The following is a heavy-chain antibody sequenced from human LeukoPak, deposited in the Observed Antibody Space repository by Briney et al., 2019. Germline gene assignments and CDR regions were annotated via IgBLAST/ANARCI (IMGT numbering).Heavy chain of an antibody. V-gene: IGHV3-48*02. CDR3: ARVPYSTGTYDY. CDR1: GFTFSTYS. D-gene: IGHD6-19*01. J-gene: IGHJ4*02. Sequence: AGGSRRLSWAAPGFTFSTYSMNGVGQAPGKGRNGVSYISSSSTTIYYADSVKGRFTISRDNAKNSLYLQMNSLRDGDTAVYYCARVPYSTGTYDYWGQGTLVIVSS. CDR2: ISSSSTTI.